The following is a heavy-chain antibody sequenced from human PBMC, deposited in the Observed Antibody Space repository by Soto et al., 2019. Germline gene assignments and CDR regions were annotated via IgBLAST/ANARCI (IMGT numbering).Heavy chain of an antibody. D-gene: IGHD3-22*01. Sequence: PSETLSLTCTVSGGSISSSSYYWGWIRQPPGKGLEWIGCIYYSGSTYYNPSLKSRVTISVDTSKNQFSLKLSSVTTADTAVYYCARGGNYYDSSGYYPYYYYYGMDVWGQGTTVTVSS. CDR1: GGSISSSSYY. CDR3: ARGGNYYDSSGYYPYYYYYGMDV. J-gene: IGHJ6*02. CDR2: IYYSGST. V-gene: IGHV4-39*07.